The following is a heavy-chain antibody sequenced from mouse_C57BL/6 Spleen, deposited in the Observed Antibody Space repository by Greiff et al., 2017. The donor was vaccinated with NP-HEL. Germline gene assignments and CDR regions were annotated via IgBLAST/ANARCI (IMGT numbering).Heavy chain of an antibody. V-gene: IGHV14-2*01. J-gene: IGHJ4*01. CDR1: GFNIKDYY. D-gene: IGHD1-1*01. Sequence: VQLKESGAELVKPGASVKLSCTASGFNIKDYYMHWVKQRTEQGLEWIGRIDPEDGETKYAPKFQGKATITADTSSITAYLQLSSLTSEDTAVYYCARWATVVALDAMDYWGQGTSVTVSS. CDR2: IDPEDGET. CDR3: ARWATVVALDAMDY.